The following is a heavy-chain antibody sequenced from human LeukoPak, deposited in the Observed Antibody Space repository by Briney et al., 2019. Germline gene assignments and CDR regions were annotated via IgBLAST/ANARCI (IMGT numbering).Heavy chain of an antibody. CDR1: GFTFSSYG. CDR2: IWYDGSNK. V-gene: IGHV3-33*01. CDR3: TREVSGSLYFDD. Sequence: GGSLRLSCAASGFTFSSYGMHWVRQAPGKGLEWVAVIWYDGSNKYYADSVKGRFTISRDNAKNTVYLQMNSLRAEDTAVYYCTREVSGSLYFDDWGQGTLVTVSS. J-gene: IGHJ4*02. D-gene: IGHD1-26*01.